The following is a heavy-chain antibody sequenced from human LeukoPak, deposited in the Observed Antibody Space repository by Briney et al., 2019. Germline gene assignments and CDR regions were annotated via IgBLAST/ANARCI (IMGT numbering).Heavy chain of an antibody. CDR1: GGTFSSYA. Sequence: ASVKVSCKASGGTFSSYAISWVRQASGQGLEWMGGIIPIFGTANYAQKFQGRVTITTDESTSTAYMELSSLRSEDTAVYYCAGRLRDGIFGVVTKFDPWGQGTLVTVSS. CDR2: IIPIFGTA. V-gene: IGHV1-69*05. CDR3: AGRLRDGIFGVVTKFDP. D-gene: IGHD3-3*01. J-gene: IGHJ5*02.